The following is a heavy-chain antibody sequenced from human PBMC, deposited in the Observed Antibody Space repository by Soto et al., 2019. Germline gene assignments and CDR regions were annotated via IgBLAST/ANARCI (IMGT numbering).Heavy chain of an antibody. CDR3: ARIWLPLKGNWSDP. J-gene: IGHJ5*02. D-gene: IGHD2-15*01. V-gene: IGHV3-48*03. Sequence: XGSLRLSCAAAGFTFSSYEMNWVRQAPGKGLEWVSYISSSGSTIYYADSVKGRFTISRDNAKNSLYLQMNSLRAEDTAVYYCARIWLPLKGNWSDPWGQGTLVTVSS. CDR1: GFTFSSYE. CDR2: ISSSGSTI.